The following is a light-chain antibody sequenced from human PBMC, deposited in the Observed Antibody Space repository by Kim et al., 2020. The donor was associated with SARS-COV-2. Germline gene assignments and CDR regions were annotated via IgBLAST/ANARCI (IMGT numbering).Light chain of an antibody. J-gene: IGKJ5*01. CDR2: GAS. V-gene: IGKV1-17*01. CDR1: QDIRND. CDR3: LQHNTSPIT. Sequence: ASVGDRVTITCRASQDIRNDLGWYQQNPGRAPKRLYDGASSLQSGVPSRFSGSGSGTEFTLTISSLQPDDFATYFCLQHNTSPITFGQGTRLEIK.